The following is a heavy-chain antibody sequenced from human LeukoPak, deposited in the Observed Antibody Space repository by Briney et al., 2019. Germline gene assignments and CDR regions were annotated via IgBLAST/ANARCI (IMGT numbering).Heavy chain of an antibody. V-gene: IGHV4-34*01. CDR2: IHHNGST. CDR1: GGSFSGYY. CDR3: TRGVLVWSNWFDP. D-gene: IGHD3-3*01. J-gene: IGHJ5*02. Sequence: PSETLSLTCAVYGGSFSGYYLSWIRQPPGKGLEWIGEIHHNGSTNYHPSLKSRVSMSLDTSKNRFARELSSVPGADTGMYFCTRGVLVWSNWFDPWGQGTLVTVSS.